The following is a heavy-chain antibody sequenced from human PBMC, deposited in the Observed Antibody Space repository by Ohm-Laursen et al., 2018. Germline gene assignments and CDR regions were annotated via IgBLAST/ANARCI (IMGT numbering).Heavy chain of an antibody. CDR3: ARDSGYCSGGSCYWYAFDI. V-gene: IGHV3-21*01. D-gene: IGHD2-15*01. J-gene: IGHJ3*02. CDR2: ISTSSNYR. Sequence: SLRLSCTASGFTFSSFNMNWVRQAPGKGLEWVSSISTSSNYRYYADSVKGRFTISRDNAKNSLYLQLNSLRAEDTAVYYCARDSGYCSGGSCYWYAFDIWGQGTTVTVSS. CDR1: GFTFSSFN.